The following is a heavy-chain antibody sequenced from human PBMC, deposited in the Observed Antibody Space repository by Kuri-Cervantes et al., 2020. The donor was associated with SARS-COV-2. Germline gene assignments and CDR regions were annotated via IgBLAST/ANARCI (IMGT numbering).Heavy chain of an antibody. CDR2: INHSGST. Sequence: SETLSLTCTVSGGSISSYYWSWIRQPPGKGLEWIGEINHSGSTNYNPSLKSRVTISVDTSKNQFSLKLSSVTAADTAVYYCARGGFLTGYRGTRGAFDIWGQGTMVTVSS. CDR3: ARGGFLTGYRGTRGAFDI. D-gene: IGHD3-9*01. V-gene: IGHV4-34*01. J-gene: IGHJ3*02. CDR1: GGSISSYY.